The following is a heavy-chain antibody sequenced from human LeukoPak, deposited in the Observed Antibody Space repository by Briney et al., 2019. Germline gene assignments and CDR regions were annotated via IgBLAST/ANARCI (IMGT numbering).Heavy chain of an antibody. CDR1: NGSISSYY. D-gene: IGHD3-10*01. CDR2: IYYSGST. J-gene: IGHJ3*02. Sequence: SETLSLTCTVSNGSISSYYWSWIRQPPGKGLEWIGYIYYSGSTNYNPSLKSRVTISIDTSKNQFSLHLNSVTPDDTALYYCARGGLVRGSLNSLTGFDIWGQGTMVTVSS. V-gene: IGHV4-59*12. CDR3: ARGGLVRGSLNSLTGFDI.